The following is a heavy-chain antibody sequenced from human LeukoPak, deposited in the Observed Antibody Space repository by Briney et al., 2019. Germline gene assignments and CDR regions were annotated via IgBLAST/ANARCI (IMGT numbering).Heavy chain of an antibody. Sequence: SETLSLTCTVSGGSISSYYWSWIRQPPGKGLEWIGYIYYSGSTNYNPSLKSRVTISVDTSKNQFSLKLSSVTAADTAVYYCARQVVTDPNWFDPWGQGTLVTVSS. J-gene: IGHJ5*02. CDR2: IYYSGST. D-gene: IGHD2-21*02. V-gene: IGHV4-59*01. CDR1: GGSISSYY. CDR3: ARQVVTDPNWFDP.